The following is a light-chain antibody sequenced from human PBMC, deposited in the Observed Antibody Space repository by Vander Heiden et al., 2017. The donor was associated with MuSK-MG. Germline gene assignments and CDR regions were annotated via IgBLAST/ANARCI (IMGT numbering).Light chain of an antibody. J-gene: IGKJ2*01. CDR2: YAS. Sequence: IFLTHSPVFQSLPPKATVTITCRASQSISSSLHWYQQKPEQAPKLLIKYASQSVSGVPSRFSGSGSGTDFTLTINSLEADDAATYYCQQSSSYPYTFGQGTKLEIK. CDR1: QSISSS. CDR3: QQSSSYPYT. V-gene: IGKV6-21*01.